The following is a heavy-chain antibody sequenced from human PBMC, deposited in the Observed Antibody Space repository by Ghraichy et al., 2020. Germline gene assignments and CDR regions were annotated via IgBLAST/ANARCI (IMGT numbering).Heavy chain of an antibody. D-gene: IGHD3-22*01. CDR2: IDSSGSTT. V-gene: IGHV1-46*02. CDR3: AREHDSSGFDYYYGLDV. CDR1: GNTINSHY. J-gene: IGHJ6*02. Sequence: ASVKVSCKASGNTINSHYIHWVRQAAGQGLEWMGIIDSSGSTTNYAQKFQGRVIVTRDTSTSTVYMELNSLRFDDTAVYFCAREHDSSGFDYYYGLDVWGQGTTVTFS.